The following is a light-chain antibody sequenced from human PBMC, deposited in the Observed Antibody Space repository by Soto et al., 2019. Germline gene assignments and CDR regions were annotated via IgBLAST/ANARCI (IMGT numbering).Light chain of an antibody. CDR1: SSDVGSYNL. CDR2: EVS. J-gene: IGLJ2*01. V-gene: IGLV2-23*02. CDR3: CSYGGSSTF. Sequence: QSALTQPASVSGSPGQSITISCTGTSSDVGSYNLVSWYQQHPGKAPKLMIYEVSKRPSGVSTRFSGSKSGNTAALTISGLKAEDEADYYCCSYGGSSTFVGGGTKLTVL.